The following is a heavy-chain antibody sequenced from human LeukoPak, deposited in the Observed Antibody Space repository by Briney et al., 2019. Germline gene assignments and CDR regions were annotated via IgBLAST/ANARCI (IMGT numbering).Heavy chain of an antibody. Sequence: SETLSLTCTVSGGSISSSSYYWGWIRQPPGKGLEWIGSIYYSGSTYYNPSLKSRVTISVDTSKNQFSLKLSSVTAADTAVYYCAREMGVSSRCLDYWGQGALVTVSS. CDR3: AREMGVSSRCLDY. V-gene: IGHV4-39*07. J-gene: IGHJ4*02. CDR2: IYYSGST. CDR1: GGSISSSSYY. D-gene: IGHD6-13*01.